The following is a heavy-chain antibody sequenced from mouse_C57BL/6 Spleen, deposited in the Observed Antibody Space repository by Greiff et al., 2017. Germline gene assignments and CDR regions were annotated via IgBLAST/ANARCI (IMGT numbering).Heavy chain of an antibody. CDR3: ARDALYDYDVPFYYAMDY. J-gene: IGHJ4*01. CDR2: ISDGGSYT. D-gene: IGHD2-4*01. CDR1: GFTFSSYA. Sequence: EVKLMESGGGLVKPGGSLKLSCAASGFTFSSYAMSWVRQTPEKRLEWVATISDGGSYTYYPDNVQGRFTISRDNAKNNLYLQMSHLKSEDTAMYYCARDALYDYDVPFYYAMDYWGQGTSGTVSS. V-gene: IGHV5-4*01.